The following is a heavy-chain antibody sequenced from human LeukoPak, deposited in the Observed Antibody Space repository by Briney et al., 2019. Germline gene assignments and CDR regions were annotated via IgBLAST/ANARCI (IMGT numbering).Heavy chain of an antibody. J-gene: IGHJ4*02. V-gene: IGHV1-2*02. CDR3: ARGGNEALNY. Sequence: ASVKVSCKASGYSFADYYMHWVRQAPGQGLEWMGWIKPNSGDTRSAQKFQGRVTMTRDTSISTAYMELSRLRSDDTAVYYRARGGNEALNYWGQGTLVTVSS. CDR1: GYSFADYY. D-gene: IGHD4-23*01. CDR2: IKPNSGDT.